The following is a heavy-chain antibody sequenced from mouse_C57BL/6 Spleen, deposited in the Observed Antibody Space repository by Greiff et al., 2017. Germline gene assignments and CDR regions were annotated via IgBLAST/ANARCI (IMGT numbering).Heavy chain of an antibody. D-gene: IGHD2-3*01. J-gene: IGHJ1*03. CDR1: GFTFSSYA. CDR3: ARDQGYDGYYGYFDV. Sequence: EVQVVESGGGLVKPGGSLKLSCAASGFTFSSYAMSWVRQTPEKRLEWVATISDGGSYTYYPDNVKGRFTISRDNAKNNLYLQMSHLKSEDTAMYYCARDQGYDGYYGYFDVWGTGTTVTVSS. CDR2: ISDGGSYT. V-gene: IGHV5-4*01.